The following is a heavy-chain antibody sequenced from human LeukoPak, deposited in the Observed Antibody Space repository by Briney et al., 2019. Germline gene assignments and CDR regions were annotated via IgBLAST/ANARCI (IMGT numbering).Heavy chain of an antibody. CDR2: INTVGGT. V-gene: IGHV3-13*01. Sequence: PGGSLRLSCAASGFTFRSYDMHWVRQGAGKGLEWVSGINTVGGTFYSDAVKGRFPIFRENAKNSLYLQMNSLRVGDTAVYYGIREGVDTGFKDSFEMWGPGTRVTVSS. CDR1: GFTFRSYD. J-gene: IGHJ3*02. CDR3: IREGVDTGFKDSFEM. D-gene: IGHD5-18*01.